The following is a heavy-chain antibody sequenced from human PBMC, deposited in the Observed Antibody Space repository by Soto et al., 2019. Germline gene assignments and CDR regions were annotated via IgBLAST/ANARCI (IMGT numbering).Heavy chain of an antibody. D-gene: IGHD3-3*01. J-gene: IGHJ3*01. CDR1: GGSISSYY. Sequence: KPSETLSLTCTVSGGSISSYYWSWIRQPPGKGLEWIGYIYYSGSTNYNPSLKSRVTISVDTSRNQFSLKLTSVTAADTAVYYCSRHGVNSPFRFWGQGTMVTVSS. V-gene: IGHV4-59*08. CDR3: SRHGVNSPFRF. CDR2: IYYSGST.